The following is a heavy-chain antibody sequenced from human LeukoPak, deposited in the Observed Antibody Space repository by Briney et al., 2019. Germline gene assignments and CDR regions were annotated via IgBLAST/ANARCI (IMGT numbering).Heavy chain of an antibody. J-gene: IGHJ4*02. CDR1: GGSISSSSYY. CDR3: ARGGPMQYCSSTSCYYFDY. V-gene: IGHV4-39*07. CDR2: IYYSGST. Sequence: PSETLSLTCTVSGGSISSSSYYWGWIRQPPGKGLEWIGSIYYSGSTYYNPSLKGRVTISVDTSKNQFSLKLSSVTAADTAVYYCARGGPMQYCSSTSCYYFDYWGQGTLVTVSS. D-gene: IGHD2-2*01.